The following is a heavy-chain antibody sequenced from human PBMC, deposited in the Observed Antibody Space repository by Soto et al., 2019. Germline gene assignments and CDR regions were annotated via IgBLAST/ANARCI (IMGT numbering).Heavy chain of an antibody. J-gene: IGHJ6*02. D-gene: IGHD1-26*01. Sequence: EVQLVESGGGLVQPGGSLRLSCAASGYAVGSNYMSWVRQAPGKGLEWVSVIDSGGDIYYADSVKNRFTVSRDSSKNTLHLQMSSLRADDTAVYYCCTSPARAVGGQGTTVTVSS. CDR2: IDSGGDI. CDR3: CTSPARAV. V-gene: IGHV3-66*01. CDR1: GYAVGSNY.